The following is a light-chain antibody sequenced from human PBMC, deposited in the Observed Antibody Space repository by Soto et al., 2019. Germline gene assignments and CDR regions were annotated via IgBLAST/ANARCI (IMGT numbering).Light chain of an antibody. CDR1: SSDVGGYNY. CDR2: EVS. V-gene: IGLV2-14*01. Sequence: QSVLTQPASLSGSPGQSITISCTGTSSDVGGYNYVSWYQQHPGKAPKLKIYEVSNRPSGVSNRFSGSKSGNTASLTISGLQAEDEAAYYCSSYTSSSTLYVFGTGTRSPS. CDR3: SSYTSSSTLYV. J-gene: IGLJ1*01.